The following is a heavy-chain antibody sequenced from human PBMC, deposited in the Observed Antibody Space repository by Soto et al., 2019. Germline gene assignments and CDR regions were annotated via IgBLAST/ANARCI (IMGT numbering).Heavy chain of an antibody. V-gene: IGHV3-74*01. CDR2: IDGVGAGT. CDR1: GFTFTNYW. CDR3: TTVCEY. Sequence: EVQLVQSGGGSVQPGVSLRLSCAASGFTFTNYWMHWVRQVPGKGLVWVSRIDGVGAGTSYSDSVRGRFTISRDNAENMLYLQMNSLRAEDTAVYSCTTVCEYWGQGTLVSGSS. J-gene: IGHJ4*02.